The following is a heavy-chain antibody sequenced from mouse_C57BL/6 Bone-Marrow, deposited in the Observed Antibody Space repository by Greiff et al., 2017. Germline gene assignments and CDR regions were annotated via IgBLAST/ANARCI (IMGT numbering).Heavy chain of an antibody. V-gene: IGHV5-4*01. CDR1: GFTFSSYA. D-gene: IGHD1-1*01. J-gene: IGHJ1*03. Sequence: EVQLVESGGGLVKPGGSLKLSCAASGFTFSSYAMSWVRQTPEKRLEWVATISDGGSYTYYPDNVKGRFTISRDNAKNNLYLQMSHLKSEDTAMYYCARDFITTALYFDVWGTGTTVTVSS. CDR2: ISDGGSYT. CDR3: ARDFITTALYFDV.